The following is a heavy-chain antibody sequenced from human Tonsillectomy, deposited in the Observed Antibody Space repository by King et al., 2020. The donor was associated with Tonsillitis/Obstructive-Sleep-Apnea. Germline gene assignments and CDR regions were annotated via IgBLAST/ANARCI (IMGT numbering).Heavy chain of an antibody. D-gene: IGHD6-19*01. J-gene: IGHJ4*02. CDR1: GGFFSGYY. CDR3: ARGSVDHGWAFDY. V-gene: IGHV4-34*01. Sequence: VQLQQWGAGLLRPSETLSLTCGVSGGFFSGYYWTWIRQTPGKGLEWIGEIDHSGSTNNNPSLKSRVTISVDTSKNQFSLNLNSVTAADTALYYCARGSVDHGWAFDYWGQGTLVTVSS. CDR2: IDHSGST.